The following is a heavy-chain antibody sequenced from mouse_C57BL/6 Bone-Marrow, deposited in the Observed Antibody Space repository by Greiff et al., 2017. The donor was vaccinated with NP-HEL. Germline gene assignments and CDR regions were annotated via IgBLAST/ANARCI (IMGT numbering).Heavy chain of an antibody. J-gene: IGHJ4*01. CDR1: GFSLTSYG. D-gene: IGHD2-1*01. CDR2: IWSDGST. Sequence: QVQLKESGPGLVAPSQSLSITCTVSGFSLTSYGVHWVRQPPRKGLEWLVVIWSDGSTTYNSALKSRLSISKDNSKSQVFLKMNSLQTDDTAMYYCARVYGNYEGDYAMDYWGQGTSVTVSS. CDR3: ARVYGNYEGDYAMDY. V-gene: IGHV2-6*03.